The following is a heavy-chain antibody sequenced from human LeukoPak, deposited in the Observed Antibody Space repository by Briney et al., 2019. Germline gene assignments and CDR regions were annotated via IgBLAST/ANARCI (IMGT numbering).Heavy chain of an antibody. J-gene: IGHJ4*02. CDR1: GYTFTGYY. V-gene: IGHV1-2*06. D-gene: IGHD4-23*01. CDR3: ARGQYAAVVTPFNN. Sequence: GASVKVSCKASGYTFTGYYIHWVRQVPGQGLEWIGRINPNSGGTNYAQKFQGRVTMTRDTSISTAYMELSTLYSDDTAVYYCARGQYAAVVTPFNNWGQGTLVTVSS. CDR2: INPNSGGT.